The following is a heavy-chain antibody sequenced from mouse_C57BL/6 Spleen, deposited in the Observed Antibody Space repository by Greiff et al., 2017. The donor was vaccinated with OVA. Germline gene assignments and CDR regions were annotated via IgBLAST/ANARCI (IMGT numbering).Heavy chain of an antibody. V-gene: IGHV1-61*01. Sequence: VQLQQPGAELVRPGSSVKLSCKASGYTFTSYWMDWVKQRPGQGLEWIGNIYPSDSETHYNQKFKDKATLTVDKSSRTAYMQLSSLTSEDSAVYYCAREGIYDGYHFDYWGQGTTLTVSS. CDR1: GYTFTSYW. CDR3: AREGIYDGYHFDY. D-gene: IGHD2-3*01. CDR2: IYPSDSET. J-gene: IGHJ2*01.